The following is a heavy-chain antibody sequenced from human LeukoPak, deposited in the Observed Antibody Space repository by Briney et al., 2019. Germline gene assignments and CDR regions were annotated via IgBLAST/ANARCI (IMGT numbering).Heavy chain of an antibody. CDR2: ISSSGSTI. CDR3: ARYCSSTSCAYDAFDI. V-gene: IGHV3-11*04. Sequence: AGGSLRLSCAASGFTFSDYYMSWIRQAPGKGLEWVSYISSSGSTIYYADSVMGRFTISRDNAKNSLYLQMNSLRAEDTAVYYCARYCSSTSCAYDAFDIWGQGTMVTVSS. D-gene: IGHD2-2*01. CDR1: GFTFSDYY. J-gene: IGHJ3*02.